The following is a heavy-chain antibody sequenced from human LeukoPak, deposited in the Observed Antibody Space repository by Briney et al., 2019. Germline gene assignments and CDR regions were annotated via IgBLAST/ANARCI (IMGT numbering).Heavy chain of an antibody. CDR1: GYSISSGYF. CDR2: IYHSGST. Sequence: SETLSLTCTVSGYSISSGYFWCWGRQPAGKVVEWVGNIYHSGSTYYNPSLKSRVTISVDTSKTQVSLQLNSRTAADTAVYYCARQVSTWFDPWGQGTLVAVSS. V-gene: IGHV4-38-2*02. CDR3: ARQVSTWFDP. D-gene: IGHD5/OR15-5a*01. J-gene: IGHJ5*02.